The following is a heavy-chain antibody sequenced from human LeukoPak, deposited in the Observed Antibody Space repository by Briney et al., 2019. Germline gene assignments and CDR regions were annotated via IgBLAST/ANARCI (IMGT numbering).Heavy chain of an antibody. Sequence: ASVNVSCKASGYTFTSYGISWVRQAPGQGLEWMGWISAYNGNTNYAQKLQGRVTMTTDTSTSTAYMELRSLRSDDTAVYYCARSTAAGFTNNWFDPWGQGTLVTVSS. D-gene: IGHD6-13*01. V-gene: IGHV1-18*01. CDR2: ISAYNGNT. CDR3: ARSTAAGFTNNWFDP. CDR1: GYTFTSYG. J-gene: IGHJ5*02.